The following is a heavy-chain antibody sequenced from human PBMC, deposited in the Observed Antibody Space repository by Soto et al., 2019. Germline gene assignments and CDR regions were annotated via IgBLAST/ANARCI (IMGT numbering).Heavy chain of an antibody. Sequence: SETLSLTCTVSGGSISGGGYYWSWIRQHPGKGLEWFGYIYSSGSTYYNSSLQSRLTISVDTSQHQFSLELSSVTAADTAVYYCARVYSYGYLDVWGQGTMVTVSS. CDR1: GGSISGGGYY. CDR3: ARVYSYGYLDV. V-gene: IGHV4-31*03. CDR2: IYSSGST. D-gene: IGHD3-16*01. J-gene: IGHJ6*02.